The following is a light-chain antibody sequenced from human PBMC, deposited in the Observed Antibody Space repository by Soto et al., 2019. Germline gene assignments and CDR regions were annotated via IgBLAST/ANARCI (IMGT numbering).Light chain of an antibody. CDR3: QSYDSSMSGYV. J-gene: IGLJ1*01. V-gene: IGLV1-40*01. CDR2: GNS. Sequence: QSALTQPPSVSGAPGQRVTISCTGSSSNIGAGYEVHWYQQLPGTAPKLLMSGNSNRPSWVPARFSDSGCGTSASLDITGLQDEDEADYYRQSYDSSMSGYVFGTGTKVTVL. CDR1: SSNIGAGYE.